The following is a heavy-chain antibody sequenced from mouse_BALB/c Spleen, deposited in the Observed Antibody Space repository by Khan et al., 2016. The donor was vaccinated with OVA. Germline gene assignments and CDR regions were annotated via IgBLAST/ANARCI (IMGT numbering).Heavy chain of an antibody. CDR2: VSTGGHYT. CDR3: TRLAYYCGSEGFAY. Sequence: VQLKESGGDIVKPGGSQKLSCAASGFTFSTYGMSWVRQTPDKRLEWVATVSTGGHYTYYTDTLKGRATITRDNAKNTLYLQMSSLRSEDTAMFYCTRLAYYCGSEGFAYWGQGTLVTVSA. CDR1: GFTFSTYG. V-gene: IGHV5-6*01. D-gene: IGHD1-1*01. J-gene: IGHJ3*01.